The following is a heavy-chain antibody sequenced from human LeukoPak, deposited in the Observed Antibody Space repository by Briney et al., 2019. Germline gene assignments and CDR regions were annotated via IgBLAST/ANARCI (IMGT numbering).Heavy chain of an antibody. D-gene: IGHD4-11*01. Sequence: GGSLRLSCAASGFTFRSHEMNWVRQAPGKGLEWVANIKQDGGERFYVDSVKGRFTISRDNAKNSLYLQMNSLRVEDTAVYYCAREDHSNYNYWGQGTLVTVSS. CDR1: GFTFRSHE. J-gene: IGHJ4*02. V-gene: IGHV3-7*01. CDR3: AREDHSNYNY. CDR2: IKQDGGER.